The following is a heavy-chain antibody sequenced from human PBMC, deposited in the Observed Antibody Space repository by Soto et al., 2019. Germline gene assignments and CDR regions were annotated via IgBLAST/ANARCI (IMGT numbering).Heavy chain of an antibody. CDR2: IYYSGTT. CDR3: ARGRGITATGTSWFDP. CDR1: GDSISSSTYY. V-gene: IGHV4-39*01. Sequence: SETLSLTCTVSGDSISSSTYYWGWIRQPPGKGLEWIGNIYYSGTTYHNPSLKSRATISVDTSKNQFSLKLSSVTAADTAVYYCARGRGITATGTSWFDPWGQGALVTVSS. D-gene: IGHD6-13*01. J-gene: IGHJ5*02.